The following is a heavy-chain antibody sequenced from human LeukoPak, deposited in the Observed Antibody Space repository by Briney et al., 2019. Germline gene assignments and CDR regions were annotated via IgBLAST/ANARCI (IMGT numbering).Heavy chain of an antibody. J-gene: IGHJ4*02. D-gene: IGHD3-16*02. V-gene: IGHV4-39*01. Sequence: SETLSLTCTVSGGSISSSSYYWGWIRQPPGKGLEWIGSIYYSGSTYYNPSLKSRVTISVDTSKNQFSLKLSSVTAADTAVYYCARLSYDYVWGSYRHPPYFDYWGQGTLVTVSS. CDR2: IYYSGST. CDR1: GGSISSSSYY. CDR3: ARLSYDYVWGSYRHPPYFDY.